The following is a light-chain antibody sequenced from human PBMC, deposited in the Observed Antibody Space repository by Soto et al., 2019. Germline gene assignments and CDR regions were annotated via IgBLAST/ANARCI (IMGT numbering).Light chain of an antibody. CDR1: QGISIY. V-gene: IGKV1-39*01. CDR2: AAS. Sequence: DIQMTQSPSSLSASVGDRVTITCRASQGISIYLNWYQQRPGKAPKVLIYAASSLQSGVPPRFSGSGSGTDFTLTISSLQPEDFATYFCQQSYNIPRATFGQGTKVDI. J-gene: IGKJ1*01. CDR3: QQSYNIPRAT.